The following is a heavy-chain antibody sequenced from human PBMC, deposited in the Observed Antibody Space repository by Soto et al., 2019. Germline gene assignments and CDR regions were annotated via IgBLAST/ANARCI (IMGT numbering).Heavy chain of an antibody. Sequence: GGSLRLSCAASGFTFSSYGMHWVRQAPGKGLEWVAVIWYDGSNKYYADSVKGRFTISRDNSKNTPYLQMNSLRAEDTAVYYCARTHTFDSSGYCFDYWGQGTLVTVSS. J-gene: IGHJ4*02. D-gene: IGHD3-22*01. CDR1: GFTFSSYG. CDR2: IWYDGSNK. CDR3: ARTHTFDSSGYCFDY. V-gene: IGHV3-33*01.